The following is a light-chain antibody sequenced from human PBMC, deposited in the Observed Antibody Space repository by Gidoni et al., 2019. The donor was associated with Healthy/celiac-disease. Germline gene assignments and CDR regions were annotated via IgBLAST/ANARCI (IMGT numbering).Light chain of an antibody. CDR2: DAS. J-gene: IGKJ2*03. CDR3: QQYDYLPTR. Sequence: DIQVTQSPSSLSASVGDRATITCQASQDISNYLNWYQQKPGKAPKLLIYDASKLETGVPARLSGSGSGTDFTYTISSMQPEDIETYYGQQYDYLPTRFGQGTKLEIK. CDR1: QDISNY. V-gene: IGKV1-33*01.